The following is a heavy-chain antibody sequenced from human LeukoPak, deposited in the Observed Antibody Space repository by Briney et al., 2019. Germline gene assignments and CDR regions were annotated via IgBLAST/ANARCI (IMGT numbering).Heavy chain of an antibody. V-gene: IGHV3-30*02. J-gene: IGHJ6*03. CDR2: IWYGGSNK. Sequence: GGSLRLSCAASGFTFSSYGMHWVRQAPGKGLEWVAVIWYGGSNKYYADSVKGRFTISRDNSKNTLYLQMNSLRAEDTAVYYCAKGVLPRQQLVLANYYYYMDVWGKGTTVTVSS. CDR1: GFTFSSYG. CDR3: AKGVLPRQQLVLANYYYYMDV. D-gene: IGHD6-13*01.